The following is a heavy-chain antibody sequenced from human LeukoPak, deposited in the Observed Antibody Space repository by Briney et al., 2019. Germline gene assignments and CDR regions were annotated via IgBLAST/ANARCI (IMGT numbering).Heavy chain of an antibody. D-gene: IGHD3-10*01. V-gene: IGHV1-2*06. J-gene: IGHJ4*02. CDR2: INPNSGGT. Sequence: ASVKVSCKASGYIFTDYYMHWVRQAPGQGLEWMGRINPNSGGTNNAQKFQGRVTMTRDTSISTAYMELNSLRSDDTAVYYCARDDYGSGSYSYWGQGILVTVSS. CDR1: GYIFTDYY. CDR3: ARDDYGSGSYSY.